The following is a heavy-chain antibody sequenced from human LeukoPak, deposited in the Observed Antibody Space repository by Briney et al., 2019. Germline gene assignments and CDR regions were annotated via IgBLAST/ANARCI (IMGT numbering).Heavy chain of an antibody. Sequence: ASVKVSCKASAYTFSNYHIGWVRQAPGQGLEWMGWISAYNGNTKYAQNLQGRVTMTTDTSTSTAYMELRSLRPDDTAVYYCARVRSSSSPDYYYYGLDVWGQGTTVTVSS. CDR1: AYTFSNYH. D-gene: IGHD6-6*01. CDR2: ISAYNGNT. CDR3: ARVRSSSSPDYYYYGLDV. J-gene: IGHJ6*02. V-gene: IGHV1-18*01.